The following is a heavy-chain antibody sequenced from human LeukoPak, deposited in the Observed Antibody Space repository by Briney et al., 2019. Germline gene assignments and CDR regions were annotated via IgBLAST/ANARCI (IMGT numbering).Heavy chain of an antibody. V-gene: IGHV3-23*01. D-gene: IGHD5-18*01. CDR2: ISGSGGST. Sequence: HPGGSLRLSCAASGFTFSSYAMSWVRQAPGKGLEWVSAISGSGGSTYYADSVKGRFTISRDNAKNSLYLQMNSLRAEDTALYYCAKDGLSFGAFDIWGQGTMVTVSS. CDR1: GFTFSSYA. J-gene: IGHJ3*02. CDR3: AKDGLSFGAFDI.